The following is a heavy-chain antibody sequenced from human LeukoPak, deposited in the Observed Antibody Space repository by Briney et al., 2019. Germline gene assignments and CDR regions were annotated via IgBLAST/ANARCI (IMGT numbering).Heavy chain of an antibody. J-gene: IGHJ3*01. CDR3: ARVEF. Sequence: SETLSLTCTVSGGSISSGSYYWSWIRQPAGKGLEWIGRIYTSGSTNYNPSLKSRVTISVDTSKNQFSLKLSSVTAADTAVYYCARVEFWGQGTMVTVSS. CDR2: IYTSGST. CDR1: GGSISSGSYY. V-gene: IGHV4-61*02.